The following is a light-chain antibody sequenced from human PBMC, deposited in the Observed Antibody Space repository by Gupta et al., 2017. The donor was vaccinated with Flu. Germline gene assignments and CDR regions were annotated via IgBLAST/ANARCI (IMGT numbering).Light chain of an antibody. J-gene: IGLJ1*01. CDR3: AAWDDSLNGHYV. V-gene: IGLV1-44*01. CDR2: DNN. Sequence: QSVLPQPPSASGTHGQRVTISCSGSSSNIGTNAVHWYQQVPGTAPKLLIYDNNQRPSGVPDRFSGSKSGTSASLAISGLQSEDEADYYCAAWDDSLNGHYVFGTGTEVTVL. CDR1: SSNIGTNA.